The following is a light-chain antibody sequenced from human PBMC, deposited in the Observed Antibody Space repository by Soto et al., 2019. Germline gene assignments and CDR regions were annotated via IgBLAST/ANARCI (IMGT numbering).Light chain of an antibody. CDR3: QQYNNWPLT. CDR2: GAS. Sequence: EIVMTQSPATLSVSPGERATLSCRASQSVSSNLAWYQQKPGQAPMLLIYGASTRATGIPARFSGSGSGTEFTLTISSLQSEDVAVYYCQQYNNWPLTFGGGTKVEIK. CDR1: QSVSSN. V-gene: IGKV3D-15*01. J-gene: IGKJ4*01.